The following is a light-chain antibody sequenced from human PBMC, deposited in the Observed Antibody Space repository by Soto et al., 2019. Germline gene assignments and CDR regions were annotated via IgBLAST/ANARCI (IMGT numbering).Light chain of an antibody. CDR2: SDN. Sequence: QSVLTQPPSVSGTPGQRVTISCSGSSSNIGNNFVYWYQHLPGAAPTLLVYSDNHRPSGVPVRFSGSKSGTSASLTISGLRAEDEATYYCATCDDSLSGFVVFGGGTQLTVL. V-gene: IGLV1-47*01. CDR3: ATCDDSLSGFVV. J-gene: IGLJ7*01. CDR1: SSNIGNNF.